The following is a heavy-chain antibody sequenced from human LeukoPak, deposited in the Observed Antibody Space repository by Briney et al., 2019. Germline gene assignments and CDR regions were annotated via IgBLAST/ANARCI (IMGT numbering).Heavy chain of an antibody. CDR1: GGSISSYY. CDR3: ARSLGVAEGLRLFDY. CDR2: IYYSGST. J-gene: IGHJ4*02. Sequence: SETLSLTCTVSGGSISSYYWSWIRQPPGKGLEWIGYIYYSGSTNYNPSLKSRVTISVDTSKNQFSLKLSSVTAADTAVYYCARSLGVAEGLRLFDYWGQGTLVTVSS. D-gene: IGHD5-12*01. V-gene: IGHV4-59*01.